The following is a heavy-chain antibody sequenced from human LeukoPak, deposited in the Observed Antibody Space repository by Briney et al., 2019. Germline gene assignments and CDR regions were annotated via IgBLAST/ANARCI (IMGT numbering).Heavy chain of an antibody. J-gene: IGHJ4*02. CDR3: PSRRYCYYSSGFDCFDY. CDR1: GYTFTSYY. CDR2: INPSGGST. V-gene: IGHV1-46*03. D-gene: IGHD3-22*01. Sequence: ASVKVSCKASGYTFTSYYMHWVRQAPGQGLEWMGIINPSGGSTSYAQKFQGRVTMTRDTSTSTVYMELSSLRSEDTAVYYGPSRRYCYYSSGFDCFDYWGQGTLVTVSS.